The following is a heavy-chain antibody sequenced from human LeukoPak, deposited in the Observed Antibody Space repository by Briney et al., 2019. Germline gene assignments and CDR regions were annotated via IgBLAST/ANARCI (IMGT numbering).Heavy chain of an antibody. Sequence: SETLSLTCTVSGGSISSGSYYWSWLRQPAWKGLEWIGRIYTSGSTNYNPSLKSRITISVDTSKNQFSLKLSSVTAADTAVYYCARETMYYYGSGSYPYWGQGTLVTVSS. J-gene: IGHJ4*02. CDR2: IYTSGST. CDR3: ARETMYYYGSGSYPY. V-gene: IGHV4-61*02. D-gene: IGHD3-10*01. CDR1: GGSISSGSYY.